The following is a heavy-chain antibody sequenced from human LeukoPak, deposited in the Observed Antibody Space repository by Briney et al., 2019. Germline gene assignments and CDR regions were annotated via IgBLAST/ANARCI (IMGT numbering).Heavy chain of an antibody. CDR2: IYYSGST. CDR3: ARVGGRYYDSSGYYYVGC. J-gene: IGHJ4*02. Sequence: PSQTLSLTCTVSVGSISSGGYYWSWIRQHPGKGLEWIGYIYYSGSTYYNSSLKSRVTISVDTSKNQFSLKLSSVTAADTAVYYCARVGGRYYDSSGYYYVGCWGQGTLVTVSS. V-gene: IGHV4-31*03. CDR1: VGSISSGGYY. D-gene: IGHD3-22*01.